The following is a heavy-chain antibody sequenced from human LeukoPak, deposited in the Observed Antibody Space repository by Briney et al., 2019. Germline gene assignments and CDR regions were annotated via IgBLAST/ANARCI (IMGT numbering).Heavy chain of an antibody. CDR1: GFRFSTYW. J-gene: IGHJ3*02. V-gene: IGHV3-7*01. CDR2: IRQDGREK. Sequence: GRSLRLSCAASGFRFSTYWMSWVRHAPGKGLEWVSNIRQDGREKSYVESMKGRFSISRDNAKTSLYLQMNSLRAADTALYYWSRDYLGRYPDSSYICGQGTMVIVS. D-gene: IGHD7-27*01. CDR3: SRDYLGRYPDSSYI.